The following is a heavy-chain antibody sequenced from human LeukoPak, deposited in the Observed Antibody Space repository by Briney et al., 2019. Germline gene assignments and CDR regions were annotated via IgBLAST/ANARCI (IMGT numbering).Heavy chain of an antibody. Sequence: AGSLSLSCAASRFTFSKYAMSWVRQAPGKGLEWVSAISGSGGSTYYADSVKGRFTISRDTSKNTLYLQMHSLRAEDTAVYYCAKGSYGDYEHWGQGTLVTVSS. D-gene: IGHD4-17*01. V-gene: IGHV3-23*01. J-gene: IGHJ1*01. CDR1: RFTFSKYA. CDR2: ISGSGGST. CDR3: AKGSYGDYEH.